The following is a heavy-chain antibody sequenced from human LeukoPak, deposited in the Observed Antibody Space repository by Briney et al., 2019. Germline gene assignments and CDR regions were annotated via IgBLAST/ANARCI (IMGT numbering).Heavy chain of an antibody. Sequence: PGGSRRLSCEGSGFTFRSSAMMWVRQAPGKGLEWVAVLGTSDVNTYHADSVKGRFAISRDNSKNTLYLHMSGLRADDTALYYSAKLGIYYDSPADHWGQGTLVTVSS. CDR1: GFTFRSSA. J-gene: IGHJ4*02. CDR2: LGTSDVNT. V-gene: IGHV3-23*01. D-gene: IGHD3-9*01. CDR3: AKLGIYYDSPADH.